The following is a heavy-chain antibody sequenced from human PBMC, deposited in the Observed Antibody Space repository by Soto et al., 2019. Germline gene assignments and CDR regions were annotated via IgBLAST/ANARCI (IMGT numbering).Heavy chain of an antibody. Sequence: PSETLSLTCAVYGGSFSGYYWSWIRQPPGKGLEWIGYIYYSGSTNYNPSLKSRVTISVDTSKNQFSLKLSSVTAADTAVYYCARDVGYYYDSSGSLAFDIWGQGTMVTVSS. CDR3: ARDVGYYYDSSGSLAFDI. D-gene: IGHD3-22*01. CDR1: GGSFSGYY. J-gene: IGHJ3*02. V-gene: IGHV4-59*12. CDR2: IYYSGST.